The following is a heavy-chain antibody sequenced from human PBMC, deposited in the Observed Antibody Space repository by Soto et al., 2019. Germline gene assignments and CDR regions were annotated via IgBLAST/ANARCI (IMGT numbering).Heavy chain of an antibody. CDR2: IYSGGST. D-gene: IGHD3-10*01. CDR1: GFTVSSNY. CDR3: AREGRTYYYGSGSYFVDY. V-gene: IGHV3-66*01. Sequence: EVQLVESGGGLVQPGGSLRLSCAASGFTVSSNYMSWVRQAPGKGLEWVSVIYSGGSTYYADSVKGRFTISRDNSKNTLYLQMNSLRAADTAVYYCAREGRTYYYGSGSYFVDYWGQGTLVTVSS. J-gene: IGHJ4*02.